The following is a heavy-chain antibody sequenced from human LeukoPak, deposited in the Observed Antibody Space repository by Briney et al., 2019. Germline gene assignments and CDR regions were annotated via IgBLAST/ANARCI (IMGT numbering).Heavy chain of an antibody. D-gene: IGHD3-10*01. Sequence: GGSLRLSCAASGFTFSRYGMSWVRQAPGKGLEWVSAISGSGGRTYYADSVKGRFTISRDNSKNTLYLQMNSLRAEDTAVYNCAKGDFYGSGRDYYYYMDVWGKGTTVTVSS. CDR2: ISGSGGRT. CDR3: AKGDFYGSGRDYYYYMDV. CDR1: GFTFSRYG. J-gene: IGHJ6*03. V-gene: IGHV3-23*01.